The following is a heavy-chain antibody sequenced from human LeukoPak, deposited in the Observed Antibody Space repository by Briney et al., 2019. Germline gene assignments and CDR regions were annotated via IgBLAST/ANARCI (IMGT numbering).Heavy chain of an antibody. CDR2: ISGSGGST. V-gene: IGHV3-23*01. D-gene: IGHD5-24*01. J-gene: IGHJ6*02. CDR1: GFTFSSYA. CDR3: PVGDGYDFYYYYGMDV. Sequence: GRSLRLSCAASGFTFSSYAMSWVRQAPGKGLEWVSAISGSGGSTYYADSVKGRFTISRDNSKNTLYLQMNSLRAEDTAVYYCPVGDGYDFYYYYGMDVWGQGTTVTVSS.